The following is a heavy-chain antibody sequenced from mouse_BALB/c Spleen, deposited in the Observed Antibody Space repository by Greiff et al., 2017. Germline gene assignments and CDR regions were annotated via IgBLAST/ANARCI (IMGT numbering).Heavy chain of an antibody. CDR1: GFTFSSYA. CDR2: ISSGGSYT. V-gene: IGHV5-9-3*01. D-gene: IGHD1-1*01. CDR3: ARKRITTVNFDY. Sequence: EVQVVESGGGLVKPGGSLKLSCAASGFTFSSYAMSWVRQTPEKRLEWVATISSGGSYTYYPDSVKGRFTISRDNAKNTLYLQMSSLRSEDTAMYYCARKRITTVNFDYWGQGTTLTVSS. J-gene: IGHJ2*01.